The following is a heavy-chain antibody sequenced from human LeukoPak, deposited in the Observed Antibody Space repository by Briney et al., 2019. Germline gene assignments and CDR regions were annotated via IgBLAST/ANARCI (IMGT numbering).Heavy chain of an antibody. D-gene: IGHD3-16*01. CDR2: INWNGGRT. V-gene: IGHV3-20*04. CDR3: ARDLDRMGY. Sequence: GGSLRLSCAASGFTFNDYGMSWVRQAPGKGLEWVSGINWNGGRTGYADSMKGRFIISRDNAKNSLYLQMNSLRAEDTAVYYCARDLDRMGYWGQGTLVTVSS. CDR1: GFTFNDYG. J-gene: IGHJ4*02.